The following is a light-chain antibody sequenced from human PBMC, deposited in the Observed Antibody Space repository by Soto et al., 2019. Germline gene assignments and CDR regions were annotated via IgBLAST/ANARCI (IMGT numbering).Light chain of an antibody. V-gene: IGKV2-30*02. Sequence: DVVMTQSPLSLPVTLGQPASISCRSSQSLVLSDGNTYLNWFQQRPGHSPRRLIYKVSNRDSGVPDRFSGSGSGTDFTLKISRVEAEDVGVYFCVQATQWPYTFGQGTKLEI. CDR2: KVS. J-gene: IGKJ2*01. CDR1: QSLVLSDGNTY. CDR3: VQATQWPYT.